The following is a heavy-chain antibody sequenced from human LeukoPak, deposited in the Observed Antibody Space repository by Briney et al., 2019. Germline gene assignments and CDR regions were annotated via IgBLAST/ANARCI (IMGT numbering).Heavy chain of an antibody. V-gene: IGHV4-31*03. CDR2: IYYSGSA. J-gene: IGHJ4*02. D-gene: IGHD3-22*01. CDR3: ARNRGSGYYDY. CDR1: GGSISSGGYY. Sequence: PSQTLSLTCTVSGGSISSGGYYWSWIRQHPGKGLEWIGYIYYSGSAYYNPSLKSRVTISVDTSENQFSLKLSSVTAADTAVYYCARNRGSGYYDYWGQGTLVTVSS.